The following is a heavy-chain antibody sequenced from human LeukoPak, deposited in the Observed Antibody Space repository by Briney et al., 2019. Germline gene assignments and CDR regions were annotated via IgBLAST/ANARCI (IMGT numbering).Heavy chain of an antibody. D-gene: IGHD4-17*01. Sequence: ASVKVSCKASGGTFSSYAISWVRQAPGQGLEWMGGIIPIFGTANYAQKFQGRVTITADESTSTAYMELSSLRSEDTAVYYCARAGNLGDYGDYDAFDIWGQGTMVTVSS. V-gene: IGHV1-69*13. CDR2: IIPIFGTA. CDR3: ARAGNLGDYGDYDAFDI. J-gene: IGHJ3*02. CDR1: GGTFSSYA.